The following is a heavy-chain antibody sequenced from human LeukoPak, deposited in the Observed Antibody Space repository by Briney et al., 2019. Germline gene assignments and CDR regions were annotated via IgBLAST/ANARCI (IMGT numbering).Heavy chain of an antibody. CDR1: GYNFTPYW. Sequence: GESLKISCEGSGYNFTPYWIAWVRQMPGEGLEWMGIIYPDDSHTTYSPSFQGRVPISVDKSITTAYLQWSSLKASDTAMYYCARAPDSDSGYDYFDYWGQGTLVTVSS. V-gene: IGHV5-51*01. CDR2: IYPDDSHT. J-gene: IGHJ4*02. D-gene: IGHD5-12*01. CDR3: ARAPDSDSGYDYFDY.